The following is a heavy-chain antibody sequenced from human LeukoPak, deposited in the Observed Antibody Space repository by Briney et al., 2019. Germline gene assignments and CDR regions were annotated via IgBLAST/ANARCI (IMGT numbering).Heavy chain of an antibody. CDR3: AKDFYDHSSGSKFDY. CDR2: ITGSGDST. V-gene: IGHV3-23*01. D-gene: IGHD3-22*01. Sequence: GGSLRLSCAASGFTFSSYSMNWVRQAPGKGLEWVSAITGSGDSTYYADSVQGRFTISRDDSKNMLYLQMNSLRAEDTAVYYCAKDFYDHSSGSKFDYWGQGTLVTVSS. CDR1: GFTFSSYS. J-gene: IGHJ4*02.